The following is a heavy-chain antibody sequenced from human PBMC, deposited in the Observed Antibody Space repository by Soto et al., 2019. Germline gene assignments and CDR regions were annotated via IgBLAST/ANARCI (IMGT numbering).Heavy chain of an antibody. J-gene: IGHJ6*02. CDR1: GGSISSYY. CDR2: IYYSGST. D-gene: IGHD5-18*01. CDR3: ARDLRDTGYSYGRPYYYYGMDV. V-gene: IGHV4-59*01. Sequence: SETLSLTCTVSGGSISSYYWSWIRQPPEKGLEWIGYIYYSGSTNYNPSLKSRVTISVDTSKNQFSLKLSSVTAADTAVYYCARDLRDTGYSYGRPYYYYGMDVWGQGTTVTVSS.